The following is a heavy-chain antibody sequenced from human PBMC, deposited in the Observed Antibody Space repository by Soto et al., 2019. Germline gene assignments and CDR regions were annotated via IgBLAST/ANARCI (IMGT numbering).Heavy chain of an antibody. V-gene: IGHV1-18*01. CDR3: ARELDLDDSSGYDPFDI. CDR2: ISAYNGNT. Sequence: QVQLVQSGAEVKKPGASVKVSCKASGYTFTSYGISWVRKAPGQGLEWMGWISAYNGNTNYAQKLQGRVAMTTDTSTSTAYMELISLRSDDTAVYYCARELDLDDSSGYDPFDIGGQGTMVPVSS. CDR1: GYTFTSYG. J-gene: IGHJ3*02. D-gene: IGHD3-22*01.